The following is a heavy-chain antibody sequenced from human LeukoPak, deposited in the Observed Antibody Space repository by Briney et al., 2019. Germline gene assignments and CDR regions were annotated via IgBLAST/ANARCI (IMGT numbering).Heavy chain of an antibody. CDR1: GFSFSDFY. J-gene: IGHJ4*02. D-gene: IGHD2-2*01. Sequence: GGSLRLSCAASGFSFSDFYMSWIRQTPGKGLEWLSYISSSGSKVYYADSVKGRFTISRDNSKNTLYLQMNSLRAEDTAVYYCSKLRSSVPAAAYNNWGQGILVTVSS. CDR2: ISSSGSKV. V-gene: IGHV3-11*01. CDR3: SKLRSSVPAAAYNN.